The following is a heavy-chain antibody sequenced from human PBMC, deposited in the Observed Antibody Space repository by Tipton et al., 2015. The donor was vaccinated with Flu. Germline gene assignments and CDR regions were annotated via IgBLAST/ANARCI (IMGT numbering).Heavy chain of an antibody. D-gene: IGHD4-11*01. CDR2: ISSSGVTQ. V-gene: IGHV3-11*01. Sequence: SLRLSCAASGITFSDYYMSWIRQAPGKGLEWISYISSSGVTQTYADSVKGRFSISRDNAKDSLYLQMNSLRAEDTAVYFCVGTLTVIGPFDLWGQGTLVTVSS. J-gene: IGHJ4*02. CDR3: VGTLTVIGPFDL. CDR1: GITFSDYY.